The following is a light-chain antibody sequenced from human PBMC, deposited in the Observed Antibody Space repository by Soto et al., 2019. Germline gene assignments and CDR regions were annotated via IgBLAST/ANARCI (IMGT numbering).Light chain of an antibody. CDR2: GAS. CDR3: QQYSSWLWT. J-gene: IGKJ1*01. CDR1: QSVGTK. Sequence: IVMTQSPATLSVSPGERATLSCRASQSVGTKLAWYQQTRGQAPRLLIYGASNRATGVPARFSGSVSGTEFTPTISSLQSEDFAVYYCQQYSSWLWTFGQGTKVEIK. V-gene: IGKV3-15*01.